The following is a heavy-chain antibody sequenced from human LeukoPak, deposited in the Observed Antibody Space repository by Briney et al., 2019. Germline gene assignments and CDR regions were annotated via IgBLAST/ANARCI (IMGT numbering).Heavy chain of an antibody. J-gene: IGHJ4*02. Sequence: GGSLRLSCAASGFTFSSFAMSWVRQAPGKGLEWVSVIVGSGGSTFYTDSVKGRFTISRDNSYNTLYLQMNSLRAEDTAVYYCAKEVAAPGPGRIDYWGQGTLVTVSS. D-gene: IGHD6-13*01. V-gene: IGHV3-23*01. CDR3: AKEVAAPGPGRIDY. CDR2: IVGSGGST. CDR1: GFTFSSFA.